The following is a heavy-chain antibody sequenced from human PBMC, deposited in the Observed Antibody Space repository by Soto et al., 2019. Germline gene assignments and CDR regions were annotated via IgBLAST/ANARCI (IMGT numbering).Heavy chain of an antibody. J-gene: IGHJ4*02. D-gene: IGHD6-19*01. CDR1: GFTFSDYA. CDR3: AKGGRQLLVTSYFDY. CDR2: VSHDGRNT. Sequence: SLRLYCAASGFTFSDYAMHWVRQAPGKGLERMAVVSHDGRNTHYADSVKGRFTISRDSSKNTVFLEMTSLRAEDMAVYYCAKGGRQLLVTSYFDYWGQGTLVTVSS. V-gene: IGHV3-30*18.